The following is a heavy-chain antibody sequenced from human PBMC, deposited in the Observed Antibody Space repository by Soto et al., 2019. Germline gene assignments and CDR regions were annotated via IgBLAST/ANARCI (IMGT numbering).Heavy chain of an antibody. D-gene: IGHD2-8*01. CDR1: GYTFTSYG. J-gene: IGHJ4*02. V-gene: IGHV1-18*01. CDR2: ISAYNGNT. CDR3: ARDPSRYCTNGVCSPTY. Sequence: QVQLVQSGAEVKKPGASVKVSCKASGYTFTSYGISWVRQAPGQGLKWMGWISAYNGNTNYAQKLQGRVTMTTDTSTSTAYMELRSLRSDDTAVYYCARDPSRYCTNGVCSPTYWGQGTLVTVSS.